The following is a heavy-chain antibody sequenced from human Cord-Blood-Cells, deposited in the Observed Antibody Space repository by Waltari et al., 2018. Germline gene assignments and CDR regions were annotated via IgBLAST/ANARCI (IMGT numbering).Heavy chain of an antibody. Sequence: EVQLVESGGGLVQPGRSLRLSCAASGFTFDDYAMHWVRQAPGKGLEWVSGISWNVGSIDYADSVKGRFTISRDNAKNSLYLQMNSLRAEDTALYYCAKDVTRAGFDAFDIWGQGTMVTVSS. CDR2: ISWNVGSI. CDR3: AKDVTRAGFDAFDI. D-gene: IGHD6-13*01. J-gene: IGHJ3*02. CDR1: GFTFDDYA. V-gene: IGHV3-9*01.